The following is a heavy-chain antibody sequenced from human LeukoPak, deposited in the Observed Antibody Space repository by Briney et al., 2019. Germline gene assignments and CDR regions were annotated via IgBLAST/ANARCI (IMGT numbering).Heavy chain of an antibody. CDR1: XYTFXGYY. CDR3: ARGPITMVRGVILNWFDP. CDR2: INPNSGGT. D-gene: IGHD3-10*01. Sequence: XKAXXYTFXGYYMHWVRQAPGQGLEWMGRINPNSGGTNYAQKFQGRVTMTRDTSISTAYMELSRLRSDDTAVYYCARGPITMVRGVILNWFDPWGQGTLVTVSS. V-gene: IGHV1-2*06. J-gene: IGHJ5*02.